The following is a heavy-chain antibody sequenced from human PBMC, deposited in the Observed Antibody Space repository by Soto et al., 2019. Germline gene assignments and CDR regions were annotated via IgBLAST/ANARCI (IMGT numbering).Heavy chain of an antibody. V-gene: IGHV1-18*01. Sequence: QVQLVQSGAEVKKPGASVKVSCKASGYTFTSYGISWVRRAPGQGLEWMGRISAYNGNTNNAQKLQGRVTMTTDTSPSTAYMGLGSLRSDDTAVYYCACVVGALGHWFDPWGQGTLVTVSS. D-gene: IGHD2-15*01. CDR1: GYTFTSYG. J-gene: IGHJ5*02. CDR3: ACVVGALGHWFDP. CDR2: ISAYNGNT.